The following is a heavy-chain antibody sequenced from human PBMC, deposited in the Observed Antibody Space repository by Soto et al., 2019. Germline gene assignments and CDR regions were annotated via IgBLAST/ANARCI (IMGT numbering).Heavy chain of an antibody. CDR3: ARAPGHSVHSSGWQIDY. V-gene: IGHV3-30-3*01. D-gene: IGHD6-19*01. CDR1: GFTFSDYA. J-gene: IGHJ4*02. CDR2: ISFDGNIK. Sequence: PXGSLRLSCAASGFTFSDYAMYWVRQAPGKGLEWVSVISFDGNIKYYTGSVKGRFTISRDNSKNTLHLQVNSLRTEDTALYYCARAPGHSVHSSGWQIDYWGQGTLVTVSS.